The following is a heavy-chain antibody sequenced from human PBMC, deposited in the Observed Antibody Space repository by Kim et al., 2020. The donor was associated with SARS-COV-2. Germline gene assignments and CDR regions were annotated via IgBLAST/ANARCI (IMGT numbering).Heavy chain of an antibody. D-gene: IGHD3-9*01. J-gene: IGHJ4*02. CDR3: ARARYYDILTGYYIFDY. Sequence: PKGRVTISVDASRNQFSLKLSSVTAAETAVYYCARARYYDILTGYYIFDYWGQGTLVTVSS. V-gene: IGHV4-34*01.